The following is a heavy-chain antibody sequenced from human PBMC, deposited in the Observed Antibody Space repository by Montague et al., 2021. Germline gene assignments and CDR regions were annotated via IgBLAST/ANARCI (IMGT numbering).Heavy chain of an antibody. J-gene: IGHJ5*02. D-gene: IGHD3-10*01. CDR3: AKQGYFVAGTSYKGFDP. CDR2: MFYGGAT. V-gene: IGHV4-59*08. Sequence: SETLSLTCTVSSGSIFHAHWSWVRQPPGKGLEWLGSMFYGGATSNNPSLKSRVTMPIDTSKNQFSLKLSFVTAADTAVYYCAKQGYFVAGTSYKGFDPWGQGILVTVSS. CDR1: SGSIFHAH.